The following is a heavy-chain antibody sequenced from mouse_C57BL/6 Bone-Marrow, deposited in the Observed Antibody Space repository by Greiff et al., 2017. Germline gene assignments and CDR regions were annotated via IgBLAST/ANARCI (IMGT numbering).Heavy chain of an antibody. D-gene: IGHD1-1*01. V-gene: IGHV1-53*01. CDR1: GYTFTSYW. CDR2: INPCNGCT. CDR3: ARQHYGSND. Sequence: QVQLQQPGAELVKPGASVKLSCKASGYTFTSYWMHWVKQRPGQGLEWIGDINPCNGCTNYNEKFKGKATMTVDKSSRTAYMQLSSLTSEYSAVYYCARQHYGSNDGGQGTLVTVSA. J-gene: IGHJ3*01.